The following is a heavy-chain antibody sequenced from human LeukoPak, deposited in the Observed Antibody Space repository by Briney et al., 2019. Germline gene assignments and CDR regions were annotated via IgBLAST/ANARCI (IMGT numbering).Heavy chain of an antibody. D-gene: IGHD3-22*01. CDR3: ARDLNDYYSYYFDY. Sequence: GGSLRLSCAASGFTFSGYSMNWVRQAPGKGLEWVSSISSSSSSYIYYADSVKGRFTISRDNAKNSLYLQMNSLRAEDSAVYYCARDLNDYYSYYFDYWGQGTLVTVSS. CDR1: GFTFSGYS. J-gene: IGHJ4*02. CDR2: ISSSSSSYI. V-gene: IGHV3-21*01.